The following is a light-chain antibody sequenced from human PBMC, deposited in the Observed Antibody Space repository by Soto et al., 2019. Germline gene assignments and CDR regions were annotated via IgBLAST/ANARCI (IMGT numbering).Light chain of an antibody. CDR3: QQYINLWT. CDR1: LSISTH. CDR2: GAS. J-gene: IGKJ1*01. V-gene: IGKV3-15*01. Sequence: EIVMTQSPGTRSVGPGQTATVSSRASLSISTHLAWYQQKPGQSPRLLIYGASTRATGVPARFSGSGSGTEFTLTISSLQSEDFAVYYCQQYINLWTFGQGTKVDIK.